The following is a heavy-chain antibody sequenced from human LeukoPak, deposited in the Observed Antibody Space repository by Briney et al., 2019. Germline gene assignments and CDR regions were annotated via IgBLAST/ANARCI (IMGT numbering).Heavy chain of an antibody. J-gene: IGHJ4*02. CDR3: ARVVDHDYGDYYLDY. D-gene: IGHD4-17*01. CDR1: GFTVSSND. V-gene: IGHV3-53*01. CDR2: IYSGGST. Sequence: GGSLRLACAASGFTVSSNDMSWVHQAPGKGLECISVIYSGGSTDYADSVKGRLTISRDNSKNTLYLQMNSLRAEDTAVYYCARVVDHDYGDYYLDYWGQGTLVTVSS.